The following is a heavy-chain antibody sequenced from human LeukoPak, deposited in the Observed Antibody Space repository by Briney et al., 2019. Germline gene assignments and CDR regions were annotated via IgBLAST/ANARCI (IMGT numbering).Heavy chain of an antibody. J-gene: IGHJ4*02. CDR2: INPSGGST. V-gene: IGHV1-46*01. CDR1: GYTFTNYY. Sequence: ASVKVSCKASGYTFTNYYLHWVRQAPGQGLEWMGIINPSGGSTSYAQKFQGRVTLTRDTSTSTVYMELSSLSSEDTAVYYCARDEGPPRYNWNYGGPDFWGQGTLVTVLS. CDR3: ARDEGPPRYNWNYGGPDF. D-gene: IGHD1-7*01.